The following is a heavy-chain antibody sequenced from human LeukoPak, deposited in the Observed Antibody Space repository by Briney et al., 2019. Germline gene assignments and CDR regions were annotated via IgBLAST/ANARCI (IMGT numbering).Heavy chain of an antibody. J-gene: IGHJ3*02. CDR1: GFTFSSYA. CDR2: ISGSGGST. CDR3: AFNYDFWSGYPHAFDI. D-gene: IGHD3-3*01. Sequence: QTGGSLRLSCAASGFTFSSYAMHWVRLAPGKGLEWVSAISGSGGSTYYADSVKGRFTISRDNSKNTLYLQMNSLRAEDTAVYNCAFNYDFWSGYPHAFDIWGQGTMVTVSS. V-gene: IGHV3-23*01.